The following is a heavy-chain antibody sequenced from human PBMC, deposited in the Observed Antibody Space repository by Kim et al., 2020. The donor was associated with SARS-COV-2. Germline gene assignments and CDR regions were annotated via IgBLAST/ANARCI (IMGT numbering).Heavy chain of an antibody. Sequence: SETLSLTCTVSGGSISSSSYYWGWIRQPPGKGLEWIGSIYYSGSTYYNPSLKSRVTISVDTSKNQFSLKLSSVTAADTAVYYCARVGDEGSSWYPQYYYYGMDVWGQGTTVTVSS. J-gene: IGHJ6*02. CDR1: GGSISSSSYY. CDR2: IYYSGST. V-gene: IGHV4-39*07. CDR3: ARVGDEGSSWYPQYYYYGMDV. D-gene: IGHD6-13*01.